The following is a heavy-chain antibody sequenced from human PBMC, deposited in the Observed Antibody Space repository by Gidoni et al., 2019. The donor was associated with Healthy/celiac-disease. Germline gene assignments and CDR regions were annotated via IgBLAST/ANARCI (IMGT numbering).Heavy chain of an antibody. CDR1: GFSLSTSGVG. Sequence: QITLTESGPTLVNPTQTLTLTCTFSGFSLSTSGVGVGWIRQPPRKALECLALIYWDDDKRYSPSLKSRLTITKDTSKNQVVLTMTNMDPVDTATYYCAHRDSSSYNNAFDIWGQGTMVTVSS. J-gene: IGHJ3*02. D-gene: IGHD6-13*01. CDR3: AHRDSSSYNNAFDI. CDR2: IYWDDDK. V-gene: IGHV2-5*02.